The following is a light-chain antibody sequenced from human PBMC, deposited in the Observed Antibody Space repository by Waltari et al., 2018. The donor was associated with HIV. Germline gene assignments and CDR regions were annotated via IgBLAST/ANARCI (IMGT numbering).Light chain of an antibody. CDR1: STDSRFYQH. CDR3: ASNRLDSTLV. Sequence: QSALTQPASVSGLPGQTINISCTGISTDSRFYQHVSWYQQHPGSVPRLIIYDIDSRPSGISDHFSGSRSGDSASLTISGLQSGDEAHYFCASNRLDSTLVFGGGTKLTIL. V-gene: IGLV2-14*03. J-gene: IGLJ2*01. CDR2: DID.